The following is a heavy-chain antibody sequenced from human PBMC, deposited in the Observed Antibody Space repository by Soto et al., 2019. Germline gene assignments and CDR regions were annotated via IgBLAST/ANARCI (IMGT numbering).Heavy chain of an antibody. CDR2: ISYDGSNK. J-gene: IGHJ6*02. D-gene: IGHD6-6*01. V-gene: IGHV3-30*03. Sequence: GGSLRLSCAASGFTFSSYGIHWVRQAPGKGLEWVAVISYDGSNKYYADSVKGRFTISRDNSKNTLYLQMNSLRAEDTAVYYCARDQYSSSSVPTYYYYGMDVWGQGTTVTVSS. CDR1: GFTFSSYG. CDR3: ARDQYSSSSVPTYYYYGMDV.